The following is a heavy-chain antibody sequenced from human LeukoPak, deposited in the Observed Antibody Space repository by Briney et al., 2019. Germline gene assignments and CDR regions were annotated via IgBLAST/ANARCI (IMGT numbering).Heavy chain of an antibody. V-gene: IGHV3-23*01. J-gene: IGHJ5*02. CDR3: ARVYRRARNNWFDP. CDR2: ISGSGGST. CDR1: GFTFSSYA. D-gene: IGHD5-12*01. Sequence: PGGSLRLSCAASGFTFSSYAMSWVRQAPGKGLEWVSAISGSGGSTYYADSVKGRFTISRDNSKNTLYLQMNSLRAEDTAVYYCARVYRRARNNWFDPWGQGTLVTVSS.